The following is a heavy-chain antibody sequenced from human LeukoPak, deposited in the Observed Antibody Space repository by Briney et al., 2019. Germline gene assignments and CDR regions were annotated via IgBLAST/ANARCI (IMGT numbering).Heavy chain of an antibody. J-gene: IGHJ4*02. CDR1: GFTFSNYG. V-gene: IGHV3-33*01. CDR2: IWHDGKNK. CDR3: ARDSGNDAPIDF. Sequence: GGSLRLSRAASGFTFSNYGIHWVRQAPGKGLEWVAVIWHDGKNKYYADSVKGRFTISRDNSKNTLYLQMNNLRAEDTAVYYCARDSGNDAPIDFWGQGTLLTVSS. D-gene: IGHD3-10*01.